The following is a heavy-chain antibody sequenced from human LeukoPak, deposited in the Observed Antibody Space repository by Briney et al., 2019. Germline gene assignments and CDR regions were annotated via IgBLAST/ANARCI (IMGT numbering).Heavy chain of an antibody. CDR1: GGSISSSSYY. V-gene: IGHV4-39*07. D-gene: IGHD6-13*01. CDR2: VYYSGYT. Sequence: SETLSLTCTVSGGSISSSSYYWGWIRQPPGKGLEWIGSVYYSGYTYYNPSLKSRVTISVDTSNDQFSLKLSSVTAADTAVYYCARVGEAGSSWYYFDYWGQGTLVTVSS. CDR3: ARVGEAGSSWYYFDY. J-gene: IGHJ4*02.